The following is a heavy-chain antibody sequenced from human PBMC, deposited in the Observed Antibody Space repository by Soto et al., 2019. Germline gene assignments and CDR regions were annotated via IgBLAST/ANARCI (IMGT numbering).Heavy chain of an antibody. CDR2: INADTGYT. Sequence: ASVKVSCKASGYIFNNYVLHWVRQAPGQGLEWVGWINADTGYTKYSEKFQDRVTITRDTSATTVYMVLYRLRSEDTAVYYCARGGSAYHTRLGFAGTMDVWGQGTTVTVSS. J-gene: IGHJ6*02. CDR3: ARGGSAYHTRLGFAGTMDV. CDR1: GYIFNNYV. V-gene: IGHV1-3*01. D-gene: IGHD3-16*01.